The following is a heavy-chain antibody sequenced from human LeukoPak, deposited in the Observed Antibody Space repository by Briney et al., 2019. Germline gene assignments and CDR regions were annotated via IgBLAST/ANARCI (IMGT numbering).Heavy chain of an antibody. CDR3: AKTGGYSNSWYAY. V-gene: IGHV3-23*01. Sequence: GGSLRLSCAASGFTFSSYAMSWVRQAPGKGLEWVSGISGNGGSTYYADSVKGRFTISRDNSKNTLYLQMNSLRAEDTAVYYRAKTGGYSNSWYAYWGQGTLVTVSS. CDR1: GFTFSSYA. CDR2: ISGNGGST. D-gene: IGHD6-13*01. J-gene: IGHJ4*02.